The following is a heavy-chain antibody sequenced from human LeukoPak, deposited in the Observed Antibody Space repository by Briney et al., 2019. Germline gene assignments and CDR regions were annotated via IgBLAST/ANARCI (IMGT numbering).Heavy chain of an antibody. V-gene: IGHV4-38-2*02. CDR3: ARAYSSSWYELDY. CDR2: IYHSGST. D-gene: IGHD6-13*01. Sequence: SETLSLTCTVSGYSISSGYYWGWIRQPPGKGLEWIGSIYHSGSTYYNPSLKSRVTISVDTSKNQFSLKLSSVTAADTAVYYCARAYSSSWYELDYWGQGTLVTVSS. CDR1: GYSISSGYY. J-gene: IGHJ4*02.